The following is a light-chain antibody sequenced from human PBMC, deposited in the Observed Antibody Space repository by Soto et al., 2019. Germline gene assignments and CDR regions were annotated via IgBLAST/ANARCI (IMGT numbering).Light chain of an antibody. CDR1: SSDVGGYKY. J-gene: IGLJ2*01. V-gene: IGLV2-11*01. CDR3: CSYAGSYTVL. CDR2: DVS. Sequence: QSALTQPRSVSGSPGQSVTISCTGTSSDVGGYKYVSWYQQHPGKVPNLIIYDVSERPSGVPDRFSGSKSVNTASLSISGLQAEDEADYYCCSYAGSYTVLFGGGTKVTVL.